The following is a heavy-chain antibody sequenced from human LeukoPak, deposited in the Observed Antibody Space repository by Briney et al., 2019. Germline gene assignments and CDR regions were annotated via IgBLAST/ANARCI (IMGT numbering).Heavy chain of an antibody. V-gene: IGHV3-30-3*01. CDR3: ASGSSYSRYFDY. CDR2: ISYDGSNK. D-gene: IGHD6-6*01. CDR1: GFMLSSTW. J-gene: IGHJ4*02. Sequence: TGGTLRLSCAASGFMLSSTWMHWVRQAPGKGLEWVAVISYDGSNKYYADSVKGRFTISRDNSKNTLYLQMNSLRAEDTAVYYCASGSSYSRYFDYWGQGTLVTVSS.